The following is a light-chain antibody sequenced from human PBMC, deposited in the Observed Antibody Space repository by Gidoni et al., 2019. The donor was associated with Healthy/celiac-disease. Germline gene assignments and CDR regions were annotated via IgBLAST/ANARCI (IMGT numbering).Light chain of an antibody. CDR1: QSISSW. V-gene: IGKV1-5*03. CDR2: KAS. J-gene: IGKJ1*01. Sequence: IPMTQSPSTLSASVGDRVTNLCRASQSISSWLAWYQQKPGKAPKLLIYKASSLESGVPSRFSGSGSGTEFTLTISSLQPDDFANYYCQQYNSYPWTFGQGTKVEIK. CDR3: QQYNSYPWT.